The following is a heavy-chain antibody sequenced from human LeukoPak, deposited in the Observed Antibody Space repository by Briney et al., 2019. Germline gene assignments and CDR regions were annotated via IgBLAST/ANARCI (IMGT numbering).Heavy chain of an antibody. J-gene: IGHJ3*02. D-gene: IGHD3-9*01. CDR3: ARDSRLQYFDWPEGSDAFDI. CDR1: GGSISSGGYY. CDR2: IYYSGST. V-gene: IGHV4-31*03. Sequence: SETLSLTCTVSGGSISSGGYYWSWIRQHPGKGLEWIGYIYYSGSTYYNPSLKSRVTISVDTSKNQFSLKLSSVTAADTAVYYCARDSRLQYFDWPEGSDAFDIWGQGTMVTVSS.